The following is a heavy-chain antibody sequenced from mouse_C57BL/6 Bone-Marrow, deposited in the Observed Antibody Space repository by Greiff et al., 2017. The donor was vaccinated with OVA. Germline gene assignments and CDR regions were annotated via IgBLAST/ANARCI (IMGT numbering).Heavy chain of an antibody. J-gene: IGHJ4*01. CDR3: VSLIYYDYDEGRYYAMDY. CDR2: IRSKSNNYAT. CDR1: GFSFNTYA. Sequence: DVKLQESGGGLVQPKGSLKLSCAASGFSFNTYAMNWVRQAPGKGLEWVARIRSKSNNYATYYADSVKDRFTISRDDSESMLYLQMNNLKTEDTAMYYCVSLIYYDYDEGRYYAMDYWGQGTSVTVSS. V-gene: IGHV10-1*01. D-gene: IGHD2-4*01.